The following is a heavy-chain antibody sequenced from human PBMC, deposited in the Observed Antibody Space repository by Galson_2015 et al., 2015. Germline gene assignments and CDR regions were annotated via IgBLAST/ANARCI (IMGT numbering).Heavy chain of an antibody. V-gene: IGHV3-30-3*01. D-gene: IGHD2-15*01. CDR1: GLTFSSYA. CDR2: ISYDGSNE. Sequence: SLRLSCAASGLTFSSYAMYWVRQAPGKGLEWVAVISYDGSNEYCAESVKGRFTISRDDSKNTLYLQMNSLRAEDTAVYCCARDNKYCSGGSCVHYYYGMDVWGQGTTVTVSS. J-gene: IGHJ6*02. CDR3: ARDNKYCSGGSCVHYYYGMDV.